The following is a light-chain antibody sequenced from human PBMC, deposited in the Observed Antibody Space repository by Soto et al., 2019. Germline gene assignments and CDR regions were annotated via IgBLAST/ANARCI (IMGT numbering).Light chain of an antibody. V-gene: IGKV1-39*01. J-gene: IGKJ1*01. CDR1: QGISTY. CDR2: AAS. Sequence: DIQVTKSPSSLSASVVDIVTIAWRASQGISTYLNWSQQKPGKAPKLLIYAASSLQSGVPSRFSGSGSETDFTLTISSLQPEDFATYSCQQSYSTMWTFGQGTKVDIK. CDR3: QQSYSTMWT.